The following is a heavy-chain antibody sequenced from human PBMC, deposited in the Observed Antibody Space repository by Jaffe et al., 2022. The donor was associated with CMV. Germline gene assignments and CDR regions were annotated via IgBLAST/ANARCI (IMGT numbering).Heavy chain of an antibody. D-gene: IGHD1-26*01. CDR2: FDPEDSET. V-gene: IGHV1-24*01. J-gene: IGHJ4*02. Sequence: QVQLVQSGAEVKRPGASVRVSCKVSGYTLSELSIHWVRQAPGKGLEWLGGFDPEDSETFYAQKFQGRVTMTEDTSTDTAYMDLSSLRSEDTALYYCATAIYSGGYYFLRYFDNWGQGTLVTVSS. CDR3: ATAIYSGGYYFLRYFDN. CDR1: GYTLSELS.